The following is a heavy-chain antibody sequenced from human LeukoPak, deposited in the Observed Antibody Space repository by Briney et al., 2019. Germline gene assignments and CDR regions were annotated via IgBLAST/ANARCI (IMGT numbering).Heavy chain of an antibody. D-gene: IGHD3-10*01. V-gene: IGHV4-59*08. Sequence: SETLSLTCAVSGDSITAYYWSWIRHPPGKGLEYIGYVFYGGSTNYNPSLNSRVTISLDTSANRFSLKLTSVTAADTAVYYCARHTAGGSYTLKYWGQGAPVTVSS. CDR3: ARHTAGGSYTLKY. CDR1: GDSITAYY. CDR2: VFYGGST. J-gene: IGHJ4*02.